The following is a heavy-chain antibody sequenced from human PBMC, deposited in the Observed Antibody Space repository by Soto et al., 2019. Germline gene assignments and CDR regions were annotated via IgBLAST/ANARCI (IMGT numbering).Heavy chain of an antibody. CDR2: IYPGDSDT. J-gene: IGHJ6*02. CDR1: GYSFTSYW. CDR3: ARNGIAAAGTTYYYYGMDV. V-gene: IGHV5-51*01. D-gene: IGHD6-13*01. Sequence: PGESLKISCKGSGYSFTSYWIGWVRQVPGKGLEWMGIIYPGDSDTRYSPSFQGQVTISADKSICTAYLQWSSLKASDTAMYYCARNGIAAAGTTYYYYGMDVWGQGTTVTVSS.